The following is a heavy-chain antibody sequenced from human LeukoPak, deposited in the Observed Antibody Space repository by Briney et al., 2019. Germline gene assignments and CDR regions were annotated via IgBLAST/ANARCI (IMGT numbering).Heavy chain of an antibody. CDR1: GGSISSYY. V-gene: IGHV4-59*01. CDR3: ARARDDYGDYLTYGMDV. D-gene: IGHD4-17*01. Sequence: SETLSLTCTVSGGSISSYYWSWIRQPPGKGLEWIGYIYYSGSTNYNPSLKSRVTISVDTSKNQFSLKLSSVTAADTAVYYCARARDDYGDYLTYGMDVWGQGTTVTVSS. J-gene: IGHJ6*02. CDR2: IYYSGST.